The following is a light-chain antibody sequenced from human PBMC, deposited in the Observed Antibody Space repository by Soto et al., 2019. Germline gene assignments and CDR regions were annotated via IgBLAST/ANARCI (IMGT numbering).Light chain of an antibody. V-gene: IGKV1-39*01. J-gene: IGKJ1*01. CDR3: QQSYSTPPWK. Sequence: DIQMTQSPSSLSASVGYRVTISCLASQSISTYLNWYLQKPGKAPKLLIYAASNLQSGVPSRFSGSGSGTDFTLTIRSLQPEDFATYFCQQSYSTPPWKFGKGNKGDIK. CDR2: AAS. CDR1: QSISTY.